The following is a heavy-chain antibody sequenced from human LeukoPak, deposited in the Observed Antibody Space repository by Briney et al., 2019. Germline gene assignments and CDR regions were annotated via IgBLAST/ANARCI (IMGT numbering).Heavy chain of an antibody. Sequence: GGSLRLSCAASAFTFSNYAMTWVRQAPGEGLEWVSCISGSGGSTYYADSVKGRFTISRDNSKNTLYLQMNSLRAEDTAVYYCAKGVGTLWYYYVMDVWGQGTTVTVSS. CDR3: AKGVGTLWYYYVMDV. D-gene: IGHD4-23*01. J-gene: IGHJ6*02. V-gene: IGHV3-23*01. CDR2: ISGSGGST. CDR1: AFTFSNYA.